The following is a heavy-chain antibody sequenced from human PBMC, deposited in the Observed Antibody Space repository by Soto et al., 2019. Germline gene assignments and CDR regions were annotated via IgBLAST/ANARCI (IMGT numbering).Heavy chain of an antibody. CDR3: VKDQGHPYFYGMDV. CDR2: ISGSGVST. Sequence: GGSLRLSCVASGFTFRSYAMSWVRQAPGKGLEWVSTISGSGVSTYNADSVKGRFTISRDNSKNTLYLQMNSLRVEDTAIYYCVKDQGHPYFYGMDVWGQGTTVTV. J-gene: IGHJ6*02. V-gene: IGHV3-23*01. CDR1: GFTFRSYA.